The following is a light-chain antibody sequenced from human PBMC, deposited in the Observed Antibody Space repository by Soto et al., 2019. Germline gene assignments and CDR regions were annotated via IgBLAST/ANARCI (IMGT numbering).Light chain of an antibody. V-gene: IGKV3-15*01. CDR3: QQYNHWWT. CDR1: QSVSTN. CDR2: GTS. Sequence: EIVMTQSPATLSASPGERATLSCRASQSVSTNVAWYQQKPGQAPRLLIYGTSIRATGIPGRFSGSGSGTEFTLTISSLQSEDFGDYYCQQYNHWWTFGQGTK. J-gene: IGKJ1*01.